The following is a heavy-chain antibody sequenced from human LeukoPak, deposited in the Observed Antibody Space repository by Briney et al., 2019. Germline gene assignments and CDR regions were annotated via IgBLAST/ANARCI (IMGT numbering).Heavy chain of an antibody. Sequence: ASVKVSCKASGGTFSSYATSWVRQAPGQGLEWMGGIIPIFGTANYAQKFQGRVTITADESTSTAYMELSSLRSEDTAVYYCARGRITSSTSGHFDPWGQGTLVTVSS. V-gene: IGHV1-69*13. CDR1: GGTFSSYA. J-gene: IGHJ5*02. D-gene: IGHD2-2*01. CDR3: ARGRITSSTSGHFDP. CDR2: IIPIFGTA.